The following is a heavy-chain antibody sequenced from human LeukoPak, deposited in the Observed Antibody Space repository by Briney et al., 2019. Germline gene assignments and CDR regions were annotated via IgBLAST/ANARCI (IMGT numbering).Heavy chain of an antibody. CDR3: ATSPFYDYVWSWFDP. CDR2: ISGSGGST. J-gene: IGHJ5*02. CDR1: GLTFSTYS. V-gene: IGHV3-23*01. Sequence: GGSLRLSCAVSGLTFSTYSMTWVRQGPGKGLEWVSAISGSGGSTYYADSVKGRFTISRDNSKNTLYLQMNSLRAEDTAVYYCATSPFYDYVWSWFDPWGQGTLVTVSS. D-gene: IGHD3-16*01.